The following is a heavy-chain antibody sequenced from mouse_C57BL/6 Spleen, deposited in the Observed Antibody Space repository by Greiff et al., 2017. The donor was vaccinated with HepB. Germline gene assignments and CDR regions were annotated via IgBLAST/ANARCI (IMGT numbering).Heavy chain of an antibody. Sequence: VQLQQPGAELVKPGASVKLSCKASGYTFTSYWMHWVKQRPGQGLEWIGMIHPNSGSTNYNEKFKSKATLTVDKSSSTAYMQLSSLTSEDSAVYYCARSWLLYAMDYWGQGTSVTVSS. CDR1: GYTFTSYW. CDR2: IHPNSGST. V-gene: IGHV1-64*01. J-gene: IGHJ4*01. CDR3: ARSWLLYAMDY. D-gene: IGHD2-3*01.